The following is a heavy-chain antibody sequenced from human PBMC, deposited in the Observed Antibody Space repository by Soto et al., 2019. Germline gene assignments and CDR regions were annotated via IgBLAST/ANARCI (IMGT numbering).Heavy chain of an antibody. Sequence: GGSLRLSCEASGFTFSDYYMSWFRQAPGKGLECISYISGSGSDTNYADSVKGRFTISRDNAKNSLYLQMNSLRDEDTAVYYCTKGTRAADCWGQGALVTVSS. J-gene: IGHJ4*02. D-gene: IGHD6-25*01. CDR1: GFTFSDYY. V-gene: IGHV3-11*05. CDR3: TKGTRAADC. CDR2: ISGSGSDT.